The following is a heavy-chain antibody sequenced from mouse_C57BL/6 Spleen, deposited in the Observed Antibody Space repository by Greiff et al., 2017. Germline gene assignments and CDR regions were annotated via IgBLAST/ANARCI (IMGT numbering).Heavy chain of an antibody. D-gene: IGHD1-1*01. CDR1: GYTFSSYG. CDR3: ARQHYGSSYFDY. CDR2: ISSGGSYT. Sequence: EVKLVESGGDLVKPGGSLKLSCAASGYTFSSYGMSWVRQTPDQRLEWVATISSGGSYTYYPDSVKGRFTITRDNAKNTLYLQMSSLKSEDTAMYYCARQHYGSSYFDYWGQGTTLTVSS. V-gene: IGHV5-6*01. J-gene: IGHJ2*01.